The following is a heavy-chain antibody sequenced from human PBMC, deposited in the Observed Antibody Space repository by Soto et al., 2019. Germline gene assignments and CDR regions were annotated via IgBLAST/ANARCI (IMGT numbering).Heavy chain of an antibody. CDR2: IIGSGYTT. CDR1: GFTFSTYT. V-gene: IGHV3-23*01. CDR3: AEPNTEASNSDYSVH. D-gene: IGHD4-4*01. J-gene: IGHJ4*02. Sequence: GGSLRLSCAASGFTFSTYTMSWVRQAPGEGLEWVSAIIGSGYTTYYADSVKGRFTISRDNSKNTLYLQMNSLRAEDTAMFFSAEPNTEASNSDYSVHWGTGTRVTVSS.